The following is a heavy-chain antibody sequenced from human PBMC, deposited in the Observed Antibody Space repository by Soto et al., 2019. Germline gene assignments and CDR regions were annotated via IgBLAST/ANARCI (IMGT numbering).Heavy chain of an antibody. CDR2: IWYDGSNK. J-gene: IGHJ4*02. V-gene: IGHV3-33*08. D-gene: IGHD4-17*01. CDR3: ASDRGVTTIDN. Sequence: SPGLSCAASGVTVSSSGMDWARHTLSNGLEWVAVIWYDGSNKYYADSVKGRFTISRDNSKNTLYLQMNSLRAEVTAVCYCASDRGVTTIDNWGQGSLVTVSS. CDR1: GVTVSSSG.